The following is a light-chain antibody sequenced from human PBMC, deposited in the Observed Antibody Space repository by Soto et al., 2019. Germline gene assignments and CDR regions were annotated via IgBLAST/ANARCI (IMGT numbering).Light chain of an antibody. J-gene: IGLJ2*01. CDR1: NSDVGTYNY. CDR3: CSYAGSSSFRVL. Sequence: QSALTQPRSVSGSPGQSVTISCTGTNSDVGTYNYVSWYRQHPGKAPKLIIYDVTKRPSGVPDRFSGSKSGNTASLIISGLQAADEAEYYCCCCSYAGSSSFRVLFGGGTKLTVL. CDR2: DVT. V-gene: IGLV2-11*01.